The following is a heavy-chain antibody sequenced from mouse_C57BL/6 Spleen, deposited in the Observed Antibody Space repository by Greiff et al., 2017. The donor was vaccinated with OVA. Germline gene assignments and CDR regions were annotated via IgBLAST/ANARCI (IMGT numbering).Heavy chain of an antibody. D-gene: IGHD1-2*01. J-gene: IGHJ3*01. CDR1: GYTFTSYW. V-gene: IGHV1-64*01. CDR3: AREDHYYSFAY. CDR2: IHPNSGST. Sequence: QVQLQQSGAELVKPGASVKLSCKASGYTFTSYWMHWVQQRPGQGLEWIGMIHPNSGSTNYNEKFKSQATLTVDKSSSTAYMQLSSLTSEDSAVYYCAREDHYYSFAYWGQGTLVTVSA.